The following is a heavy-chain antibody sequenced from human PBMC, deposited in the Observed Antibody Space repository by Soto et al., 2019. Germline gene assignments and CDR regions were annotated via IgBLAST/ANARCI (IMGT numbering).Heavy chain of an antibody. CDR1: GGSFRGYY. CDR2: INHSGGT. CDR3: ARGEWASRFHY. Sequence: QVQLQQWGAGLLKPSETLSLTCAVYGGSFRGYYWSWIRQPPGKGLEWIGEINHSGGTNYDPSIKSGVTISVDTSKVQSSLKFSSVTAVDTAVYYCARGEWASRFHYWGQGTLVTVSS. D-gene: IGHD2-8*01. J-gene: IGHJ4*02. V-gene: IGHV4-34*02.